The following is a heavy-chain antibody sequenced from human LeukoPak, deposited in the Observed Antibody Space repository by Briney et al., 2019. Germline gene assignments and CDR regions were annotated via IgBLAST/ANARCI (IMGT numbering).Heavy chain of an antibody. CDR3: ARGQVPAARGYNWFDP. CDR1: GWSFNDYS. CDR2: INARGET. Sequence: PSETLSLTCAVYGWSFNDYSWNWIRQPPGKGLEWIGEINARGETNYNPSFKSRVTISVDTSKKQFSLRLTSMIAADTALYYCARGQVPAARGYNWFDPWGQGTLVTVSS. V-gene: IGHV4-34*01. D-gene: IGHD2-2*01. J-gene: IGHJ5*02.